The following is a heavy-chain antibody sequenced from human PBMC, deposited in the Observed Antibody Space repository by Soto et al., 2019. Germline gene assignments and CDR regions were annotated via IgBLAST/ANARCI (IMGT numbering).Heavy chain of an antibody. Sequence: EVQLVESGGGLVQPGGSLKLSCAASGFTFSGSHIHWVRQASGKGLEWVGRIGDKPDNYGTLYAASVTGRFTVSRDDSRNTAFLQMNSLKTEDTAVYYCVPCCPDGVCYSDFDYWGQGILVAVSS. V-gene: IGHV3-73*02. CDR1: GFTFSGSH. J-gene: IGHJ4*02. CDR2: IGDKPDNYGT. CDR3: VPCCPDGVCYSDFDY. D-gene: IGHD2-8*01.